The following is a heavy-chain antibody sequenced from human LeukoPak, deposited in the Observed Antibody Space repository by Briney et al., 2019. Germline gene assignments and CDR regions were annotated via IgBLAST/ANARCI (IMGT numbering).Heavy chain of an antibody. V-gene: IGHV3-7*01. CDR1: GFTFRNYW. Sequence: GGSLRLSCAASGFTFRNYWMNWVRQAPGKGLEWVGYINQGGSEKQHADSVKGRVTITRDNARSSLYLQMNSLRAEDTAVYYCARGHHGMDVWGQGTTVTVSS. J-gene: IGHJ6*02. CDR2: INQGGSEK. CDR3: ARGHHGMDV.